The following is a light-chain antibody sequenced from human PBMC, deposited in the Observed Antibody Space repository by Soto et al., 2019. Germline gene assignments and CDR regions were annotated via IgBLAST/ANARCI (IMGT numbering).Light chain of an antibody. CDR2: GAS. Sequence: EIALTQSPGTLSVSPLERGRLCFISRQSVSSSYLAWYQQKPGQAPRLLIYGASSRATGIPDRFSGSGPGTDFTLTISRLEPEDFAVYYCEQYGSSPRTFGQGTKVDIK. J-gene: IGKJ1*01. CDR1: QSVSSSY. CDR3: EQYGSSPRT. V-gene: IGKV3-20*01.